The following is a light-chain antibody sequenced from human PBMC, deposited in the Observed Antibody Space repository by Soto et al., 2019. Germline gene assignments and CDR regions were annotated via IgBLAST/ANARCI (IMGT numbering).Light chain of an antibody. J-gene: IGKJ4*01. Sequence: EIVLTQSPATLSLSPGERATLSCRASQSVSRYLAWYQQKPGQAPRLLIYDASNRATGVPPRFSGSGSGTDFTLTITSLEPEEFAVYYCQQRSRTFGGGTRVEIK. CDR1: QSVSRY. V-gene: IGKV3-11*01. CDR2: DAS. CDR3: QQRSRT.